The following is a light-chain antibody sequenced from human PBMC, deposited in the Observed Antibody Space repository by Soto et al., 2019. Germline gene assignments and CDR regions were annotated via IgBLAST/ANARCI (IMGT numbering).Light chain of an antibody. J-gene: IGKJ1*01. Sequence: EVVMTQSPATLSVSPGERATLSCRASQSVGSNLAWYQQKPGQAPRLLIYSASTRATGIPAKFSGSGSGTEFTLTISSLQSEDFAVYYCQQYNKWPQTFGQGTKVEFK. V-gene: IGKV3-15*01. CDR1: QSVGSN. CDR3: QQYNKWPQT. CDR2: SAS.